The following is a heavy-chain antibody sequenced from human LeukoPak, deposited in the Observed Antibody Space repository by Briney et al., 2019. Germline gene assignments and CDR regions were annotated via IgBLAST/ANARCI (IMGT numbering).Heavy chain of an antibody. Sequence: SETLSLTCTVSGGSISTHYWSWIRQPPGKGLEWIGYIYHTGSTDYNPSLKSRVTISPDTSKNQFSLKLTSVTAADTAVYYCARVEYNRVGYFYCYMDVWGKGTTVTVSS. V-gene: IGHV4-59*11. CDR3: ARVEYNRVGYFYCYMDV. D-gene: IGHD1-14*01. CDR1: GGSISTHY. J-gene: IGHJ6*03. CDR2: IYHTGST.